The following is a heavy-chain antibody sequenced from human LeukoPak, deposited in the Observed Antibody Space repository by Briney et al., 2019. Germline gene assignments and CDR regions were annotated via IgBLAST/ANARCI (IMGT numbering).Heavy chain of an antibody. CDR2: MNPNSGNT. Sequence: ASVKVSCKASGYTFTSYDINWVRQATGQGLEWMGWMNPNSGNTGYAQKFQGRVTMTRNTSISTAYMELSSLRSEDTAVYYCARGIYYYYYYGMDVWGQGTTVTVSS. D-gene: IGHD2/OR15-2a*01. CDR3: ARGIYYYYYYGMDV. CDR1: GYTFTSYD. J-gene: IGHJ6*02. V-gene: IGHV1-8*01.